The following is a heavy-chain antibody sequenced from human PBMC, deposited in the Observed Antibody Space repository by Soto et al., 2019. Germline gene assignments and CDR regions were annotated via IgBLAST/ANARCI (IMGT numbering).Heavy chain of an antibody. Sequence: SHTLSLTCAISGYSVSSNSAALNWVRQSPSRGLEWLGRTYYRSKWYNDYAVSVKSRITINPDTSKNQFSLRLNSVTPEDTAVYYCARGTSIAAAVAGDNFDYWGQGTLVTVSS. D-gene: IGHD6-13*01. J-gene: IGHJ4*02. V-gene: IGHV6-1*01. CDR1: GYSVSSNSAA. CDR2: TYYRSKWYN. CDR3: ARGTSIAAAVAGDNFDY.